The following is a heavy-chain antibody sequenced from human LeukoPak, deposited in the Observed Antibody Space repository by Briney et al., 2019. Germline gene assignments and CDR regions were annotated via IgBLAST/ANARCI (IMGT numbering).Heavy chain of an antibody. V-gene: IGHV3-7*03. Sequence: SGGSLRLSCAASGFTFSTYWLTWVRQAPGKGLEWVANIKQDGSAKYYVDSVKGRFTISRDNAKNSLYLQMNSLRAEDTALYYCAKSRRSTVTTSFDYWGQGTLVTVSS. J-gene: IGHJ4*02. CDR1: GFTFSTYW. D-gene: IGHD4-17*01. CDR2: IKQDGSAK. CDR3: AKSRRSTVTTSFDY.